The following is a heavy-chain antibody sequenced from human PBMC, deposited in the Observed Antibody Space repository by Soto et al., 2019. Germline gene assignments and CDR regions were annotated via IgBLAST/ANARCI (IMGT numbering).Heavy chain of an antibody. J-gene: IGHJ4*02. CDR3: ARDDRDYVWGSFRYFDS. Sequence: PVGSLRLSCAASGFTFSTYWMQWVRQAPGKGLVWVSRINSDGSSTTYADSVKGRFTVSRDNAKNTLYLQMNSLKTEDTAVYFCARDDRDYVWGSFRYFDSWGQGTQVTVSS. D-gene: IGHD3-16*01. V-gene: IGHV3-74*01. CDR1: GFTFSTYW. CDR2: INSDGSST.